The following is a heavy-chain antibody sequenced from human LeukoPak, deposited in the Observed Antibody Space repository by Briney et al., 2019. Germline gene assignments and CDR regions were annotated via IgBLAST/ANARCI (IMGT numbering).Heavy chain of an antibody. CDR1: GGSLSGYY. CDR3: AREKAGSTGSIDS. CDR2: IYYSGST. J-gene: IGHJ4*02. Sequence: SETLSLTCTVSGGSLSGYYWSWIRQPPGKGLEWIGYIYYSGSTNYNPSLKSRVTISVDTSKNQFSLKLSSVTAADTAVYYCAREKAGSTGSIDSWGQGTLVTVSS. D-gene: IGHD2-2*01. V-gene: IGHV4-59*12.